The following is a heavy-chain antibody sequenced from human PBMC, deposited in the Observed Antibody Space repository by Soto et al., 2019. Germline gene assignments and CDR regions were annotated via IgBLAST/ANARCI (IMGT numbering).Heavy chain of an antibody. CDR2: IIPISGPP. J-gene: IGHJ4*02. V-gene: IGHV1-69*12. D-gene: IGHD2-15*01. CDR3: ERNIKD. Sequence: QVQLVQSGAAVKKPGSSVRVSCKASGGTLSNSAITWVRQAPGQGLQWMGAIIPISGPPTYARTFQGRLTITADEPANSAYLELSSLRSVDTAVYYCERNIKDWGQGTLVSVSS. CDR1: GGTLSNSA.